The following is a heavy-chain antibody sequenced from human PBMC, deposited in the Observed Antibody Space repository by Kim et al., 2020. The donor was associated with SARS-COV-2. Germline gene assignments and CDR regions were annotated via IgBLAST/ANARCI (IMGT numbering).Heavy chain of an antibody. CDR1: GFTFSSYA. D-gene: IGHD2-15*01. Sequence: GGSLRLSCAASGFTFSSYAMSWVRQAPGKGLEWVSAISGSGGSTYYADSVKGRFTISRDNAKNTLYLQMNSLRAEDTAVYYCAKDRDLYYSGGSCSLLSSRWFDPWGQGTLVTVSS. CDR2: ISGSGGST. V-gene: IGHV3-23*01. J-gene: IGHJ5*02. CDR3: AKDRDLYYSGGSCSLLSSRWFDP.